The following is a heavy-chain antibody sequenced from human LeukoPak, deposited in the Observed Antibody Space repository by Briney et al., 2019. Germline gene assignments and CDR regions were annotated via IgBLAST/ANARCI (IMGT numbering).Heavy chain of an antibody. J-gene: IGHJ4*02. CDR3: TSGGRWRYYFDY. CDR2: IKSKTDGGTT. CDR1: GFTFSNAW. V-gene: IGHV3-15*01. Sequence: GGSLRLSCAASGFTFSNAWMSWVRQAPGKGLEWVGRIKSKTDGGTTDYAAPVKGRFTISRDDSKNTLYLQMNSLKTEDTAVYYCTSGGRWRYYFDYWGQGTLVTVSS. D-gene: IGHD1-1*01.